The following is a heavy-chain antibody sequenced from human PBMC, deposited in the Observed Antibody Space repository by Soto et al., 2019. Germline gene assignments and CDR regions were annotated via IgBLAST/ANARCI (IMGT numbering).Heavy chain of an antibody. CDR2: ISGSGGST. CDR1: GFTFSSYA. Sequence: PGGSLRLSCAASGFTFSSYAMSWVRQAPGKGLEWVSAISGSGGSTYYADSVKGRFTISRDNSKNTLYLQMNSLRAEDTAVYYCAKDRRIAVAGYYFAYWGQGTLVTVPS. D-gene: IGHD6-19*01. V-gene: IGHV3-23*01. J-gene: IGHJ4*02. CDR3: AKDRRIAVAGYYFAY.